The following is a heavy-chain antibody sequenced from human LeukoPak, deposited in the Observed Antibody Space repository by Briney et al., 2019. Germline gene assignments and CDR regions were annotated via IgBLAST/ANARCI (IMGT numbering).Heavy chain of an antibody. CDR1: GGSISSYY. J-gene: IGHJ6*02. V-gene: IGHV4-59*08. CDR3: ARLVTTVSYIYYYGMDV. Sequence: PSETLSLTCTVSGGSISSYYWSWIRQPPGKGLEWIGYIYYSGSTNYNPSLKSRVTISVDTSKNQFSLKLSSVTAADTAVYYCARLVTTVSYIYYYGMDVWGQGTTVTVSS. D-gene: IGHD4-17*01. CDR2: IYYSGST.